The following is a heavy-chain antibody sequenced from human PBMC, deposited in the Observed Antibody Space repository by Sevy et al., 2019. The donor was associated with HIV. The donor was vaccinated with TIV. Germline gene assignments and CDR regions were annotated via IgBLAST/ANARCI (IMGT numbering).Heavy chain of an antibody. V-gene: IGHV3-21*01. CDR2: IWSCSSYI. D-gene: IGHD3-10*01. J-gene: IGHJ4*02. CDR1: GFTFSTYN. Sequence: GGSLRLSCAASGFTFSTYNMNWVRQAPGKGLEWVSSIWSCSSYIYYADSVKGRFTISRDNAKNSLYLQMNSLKVEDTAVYYCARDRTYGSFIDYWGQGTLVTVSS. CDR3: ARDRTYGSFIDY.